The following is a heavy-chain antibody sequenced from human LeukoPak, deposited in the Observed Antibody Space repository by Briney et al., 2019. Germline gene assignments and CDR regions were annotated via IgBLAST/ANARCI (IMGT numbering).Heavy chain of an antibody. Sequence: GGSLRLSCAASGFTFSSYSMNWVRQAPGKGLEWVSSISSSSSYIYYADSVKGRFTISRDNSENTLFLQMNSLRAEDTAVYYCTRDPIPYDSSGLYDYWGQGTLVTVSS. CDR3: TRDPIPYDSSGLYDY. J-gene: IGHJ4*02. D-gene: IGHD3-22*01. CDR1: GFTFSSYS. V-gene: IGHV3-21*04. CDR2: ISSSSSYI.